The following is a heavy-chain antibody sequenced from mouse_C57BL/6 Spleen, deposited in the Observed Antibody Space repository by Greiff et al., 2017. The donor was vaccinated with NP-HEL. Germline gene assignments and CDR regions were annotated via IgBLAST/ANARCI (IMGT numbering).Heavy chain of an antibody. V-gene: IGHV1-55*01. D-gene: IGHD2-3*01. J-gene: IGHJ4*01. CDR3: ARRSMMVTTGAMDY. CDR2: IYPGSGST. CDR1: GYTFTSYW. Sequence: QVQLQQPGAELVKPGASVKMSCKASGYTFTSYWITWVKQRPGQGLEWIGDIYPGSGSTNYNEKFKSKATLTVDTSSSTAYMQLSSLTSEDSAVYYCARRSMMVTTGAMDYWGQGTSVTVSS.